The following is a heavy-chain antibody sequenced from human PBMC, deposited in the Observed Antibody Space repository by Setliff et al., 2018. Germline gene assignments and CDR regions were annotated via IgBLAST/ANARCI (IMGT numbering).Heavy chain of an antibody. J-gene: IGHJ6*03. CDR1: SGSIGSHY. V-gene: IGHV4-59*08. CDR3: ARMSGFLYMDV. D-gene: IGHD3-3*01. Sequence: SETLSLTCSVSSGSIGSHYWNWMRQPPGKGLEWIGHVFHTGSTNYNPSLKGRATLSIDASKKQFSLKLTSVTAADTAVYYCARMSGFLYMDVWGKGTTVTVSS. CDR2: VFHTGST.